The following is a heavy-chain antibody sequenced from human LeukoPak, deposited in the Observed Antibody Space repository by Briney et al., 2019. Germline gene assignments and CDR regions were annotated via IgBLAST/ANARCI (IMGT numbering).Heavy chain of an antibody. Sequence: SETLSLTCTVSGGSISYRSYCWGWIRQPPGKGLEWIGSICESGTTYYNPSLKSRVTMSVDTSKNQFSLQVSSVTAADTAVYCCARNSVFITTQNYFDYWGQGTLVTVSS. V-gene: IGHV4-39*01. CDR1: GGSISYRSYC. CDR2: ICESGTT. J-gene: IGHJ4*02. D-gene: IGHD3-22*01. CDR3: ARNSVFITTQNYFDY.